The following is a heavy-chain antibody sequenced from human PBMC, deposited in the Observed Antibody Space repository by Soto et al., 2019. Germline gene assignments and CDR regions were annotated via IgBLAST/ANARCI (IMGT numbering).Heavy chain of an antibody. CDR2: IYPGDSDT. D-gene: IGHD5-12*01. CDR1: GYSFTGYW. CDR3: ARLSGYSDYYYYGMDV. J-gene: IGHJ6*02. V-gene: IGHV5-51*01. Sequence: GESLKISCKGSGYSFTGYWIGWVCQMPGKGLEWMGIIYPGDSDTRYSTSFQGQVTISADKSISTAYLQWSSLKASDTAMYYCARLSGYSDYYYYGMDVWGQGTTVTVSS.